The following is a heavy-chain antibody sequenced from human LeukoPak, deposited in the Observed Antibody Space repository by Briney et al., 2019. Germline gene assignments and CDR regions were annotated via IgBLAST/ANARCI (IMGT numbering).Heavy chain of an antibody. CDR2: ISSSSRYI. CDR3: ARDREEDYYMDV. J-gene: IGHJ6*03. D-gene: IGHD3-10*01. Sequence: PGGSLRLSCAASGFTYSYYSMNWVRQAPGKGLEWVSSISSSSRYIYYADSVKGRFTISRDNAKNSLYLQMNSLRAEDTAVYYCARDREEDYYMDVWGKGTTVTVSS. V-gene: IGHV3-21*01. CDR1: GFTYSYYS.